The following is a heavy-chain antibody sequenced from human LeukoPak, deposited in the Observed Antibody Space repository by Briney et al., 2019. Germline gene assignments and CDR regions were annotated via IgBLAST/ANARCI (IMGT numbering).Heavy chain of an antibody. CDR2: IYTSGST. D-gene: IGHD5-18*01. V-gene: IGHV4-4*07. J-gene: IGHJ5*02. Sequence: PSETLSLTCTVSGGSISSYYLSWIRQPAGKGLEWLGRIYTSGSTNYNPSLKSRVTMSVDTSKNQFSLKLSSVTAADTAVYYCARDATDMVNWFDPWGQGTLVTVSS. CDR3: ARDATDMVNWFDP. CDR1: GGSISSYY.